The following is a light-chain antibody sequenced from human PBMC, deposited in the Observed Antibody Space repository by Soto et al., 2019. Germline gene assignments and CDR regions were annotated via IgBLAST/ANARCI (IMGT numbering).Light chain of an antibody. Sequence: ETILTQSPAPPSVSPGERPTPSRRARQSVSSSYLAWYQQKPGQAPRLLIYDASNRATGIPARYSGSRSGTDFTLTISSLEPEDFAVYYCQQRSNWPPITFGLGTRLEIK. CDR2: DAS. CDR3: QQRSNWPPIT. J-gene: IGKJ5*01. CDR1: QSVSSSY. V-gene: IGKV3D-20*02.